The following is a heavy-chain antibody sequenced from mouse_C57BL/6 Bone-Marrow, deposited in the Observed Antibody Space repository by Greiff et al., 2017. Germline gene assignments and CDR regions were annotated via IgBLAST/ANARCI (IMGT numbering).Heavy chain of an antibody. J-gene: IGHJ1*03. V-gene: IGHV1-7*01. CDR1: GYTFTSSW. CDR3: AIEPLWYFDV. Sequence: VQLQQSGAELAKPGASVKLSCKASGYTFTSSWMHWVKQRPGQGLEWIGYINPSSGYTKYNQKFKDKATLTADKSSSTAYMQLSSLTYEDSAVYYCAIEPLWYFDVWGTGTTVTVSS. CDR2: INPSSGYT.